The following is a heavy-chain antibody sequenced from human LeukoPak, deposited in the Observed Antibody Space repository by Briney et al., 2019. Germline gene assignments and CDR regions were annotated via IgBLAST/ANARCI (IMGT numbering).Heavy chain of an antibody. CDR1: GFTFSSYA. CDR2: ISYDGSNK. D-gene: IGHD2-21*02. Sequence: GGSLRLSCAASGFTFSSYAMHWVRQAPGKGLEWVAVISYDGSNKYYADSVKGRFTISRDNSKNTLYLQMNSLRAEDTAVYYCARVEDCAYDYWGQGTLVTVSS. J-gene: IGHJ4*02. V-gene: IGHV3-30-3*01. CDR3: ARVEDCAYDY.